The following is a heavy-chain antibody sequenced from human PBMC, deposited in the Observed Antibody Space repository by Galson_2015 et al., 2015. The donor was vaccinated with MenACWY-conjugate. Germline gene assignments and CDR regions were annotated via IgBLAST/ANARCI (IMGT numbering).Heavy chain of an antibody. D-gene: IGHD6-19*01. CDR2: VYWDDDK. CDR3: APKGWSAAFDI. Sequence: PALVKPTQTLTLTCAFSGFSLSTRGVGVGWIRQPPGKALEWLALVYWDDDKRYSPSLKSRLTITKDTSKNRVVLSMTDLHPLDTATYYCAPKGWSAAFDIWGQGTLVTVSS. V-gene: IGHV2-5*02. J-gene: IGHJ3*02. CDR1: GFSLSTRGVG.